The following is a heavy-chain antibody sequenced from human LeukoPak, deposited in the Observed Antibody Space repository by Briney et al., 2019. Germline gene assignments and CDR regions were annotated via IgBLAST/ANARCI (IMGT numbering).Heavy chain of an antibody. CDR2: INTYNGNT. D-gene: IGHD1-26*01. Sequence: GASVKXXCKASGYTFTNYGITWMRQAPGQGLEWMGWINTYNGNTNYAQKLQGRVTITTDTYTSTAYMELRSLRSDDTAVFYCARDLVDGVGAPGAYWGQGALVTVSS. CDR3: ARDLVDGVGAPGAY. CDR1: GYTFTNYG. J-gene: IGHJ4*02. V-gene: IGHV1-18*01.